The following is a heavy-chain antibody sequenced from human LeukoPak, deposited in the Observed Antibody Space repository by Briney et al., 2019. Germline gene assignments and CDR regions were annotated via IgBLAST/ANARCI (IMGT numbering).Heavy chain of an antibody. V-gene: IGHV1-69*04. CDR3: ARGMGSYYDSSGYYSFDY. D-gene: IGHD3-22*01. Sequence: EASVKVSCKASGGTFSSYAISWVRQAPGQGLEWMGRIIPILGIANYAQKFQGRVTITADKSTSTAYMELSSLRSEDTAVYYCARGMGSYYDSSGYYSFDYWGQGTLVTVSS. J-gene: IGHJ4*02. CDR2: IIPILGIA. CDR1: GGTFSSYA.